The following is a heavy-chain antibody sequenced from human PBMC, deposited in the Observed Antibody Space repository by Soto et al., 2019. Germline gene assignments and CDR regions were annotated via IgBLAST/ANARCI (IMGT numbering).Heavy chain of an antibody. Sequence: PGGSLRLSCAASGFIFSNYGMHWVRQAPGKGLEWVSFITSSGSNIYCADSVKGRFTISRDNAKNSLYLQMNSLRAEDTAVYYCATGITIFGVAPGGFDYWGQGTLVTVSS. D-gene: IGHD3-3*01. CDR2: ITSSGSNI. CDR1: GFIFSNYG. J-gene: IGHJ4*02. V-gene: IGHV3-48*04. CDR3: ATGITIFGVAPGGFDY.